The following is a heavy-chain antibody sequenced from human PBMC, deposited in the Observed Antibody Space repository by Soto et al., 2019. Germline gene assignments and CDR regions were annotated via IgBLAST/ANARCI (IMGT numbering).Heavy chain of an antibody. CDR1: GFTFRIHC. V-gene: IGHV3-74*01. D-gene: IGHD2-2*01. Sequence: GGSLRLSCAASGFTFRIHCMHWVRQGPGKGLVWVSRICMNGAATAYADSVRGRFTISRDDAEDTLSLQMNSLRDEDTAVYYCVRGTTEWRGMDYWGRGTLVTVS. J-gene: IGHJ4*02. CDR2: ICMNGAAT. CDR3: VRGTTEWRGMDY.